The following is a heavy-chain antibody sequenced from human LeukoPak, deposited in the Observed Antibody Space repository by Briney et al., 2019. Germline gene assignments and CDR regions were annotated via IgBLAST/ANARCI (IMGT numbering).Heavy chain of an antibody. V-gene: IGHV3-30-3*01. CDR2: TSYDGSNK. CDR1: GFTFSSYA. J-gene: IGHJ4*02. CDR3: ARDGPGDYDSSGYYDY. D-gene: IGHD3-22*01. Sequence: GGSLRLSCAASGFTFSSYAMHWVRQAPGKGLEWVAVTSYDGSNKYYADSVKGRFTISRDNSENTLYLQMNSLRAEDTAVYYCARDGPGDYDSSGYYDYWGQGTLVTVSS.